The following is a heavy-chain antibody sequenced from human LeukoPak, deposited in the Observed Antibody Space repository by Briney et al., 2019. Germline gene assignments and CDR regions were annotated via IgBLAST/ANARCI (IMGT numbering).Heavy chain of an antibody. V-gene: IGHV1-8*01. CDR3: ARGPRSFDFWSGYYDTFDY. CDR1: GYTFTSYD. Sequence: ASVTVSFKASGYTFTSYDINWVRQATGQGLEWMGWMNPNSGNTGYAQKFQGRVTMTRNTSISTAYMELSSLRSEDTAVYYCARGPRSFDFWSGYYDTFDYWGQGTLVTVSS. CDR2: MNPNSGNT. D-gene: IGHD3-3*01. J-gene: IGHJ4*02.